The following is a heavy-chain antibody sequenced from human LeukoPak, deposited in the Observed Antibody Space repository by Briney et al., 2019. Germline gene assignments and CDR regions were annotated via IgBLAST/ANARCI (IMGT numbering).Heavy chain of an antibody. CDR1: GFTFSKYT. V-gene: IGHV3-23*01. J-gene: IGHJ4*02. CDR3: AKDLTPDGAWDIDY. D-gene: IGHD3-9*01. CDR2: IYGGSTTTT. Sequence: GGSLRLSCVASGFTFSKYTMSWVRQAPGKGLEWVSGIYGGSTTTTFYADSVKGRFTTSRDNSMNTLYLQMNSLRAEDTAVYYCAKDLTPDGAWDIDYWGQGTLITVSS.